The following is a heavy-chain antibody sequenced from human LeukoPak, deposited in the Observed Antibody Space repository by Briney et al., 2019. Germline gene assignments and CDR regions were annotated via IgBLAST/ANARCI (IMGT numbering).Heavy chain of an antibody. J-gene: IGHJ6*02. V-gene: IGHV3-30-3*01. D-gene: IGHD3-3*01. Sequence: PGRSLRLSCAASGFTFSSYAMHWVRQAPGKGLEWVAVISYDGSNKYYADSVKGRFTISSDNSKNTLYLQMNSLRAEDTAVYYCARVGSYYDFWSGYYGMDVWGQGTTVTVSS. CDR3: ARVGSYYDFWSGYYGMDV. CDR2: ISYDGSNK. CDR1: GFTFSSYA.